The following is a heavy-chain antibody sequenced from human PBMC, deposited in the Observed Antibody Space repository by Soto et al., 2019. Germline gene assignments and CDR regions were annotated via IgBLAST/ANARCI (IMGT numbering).Heavy chain of an antibody. CDR3: ARLIGNSWLDS. CDR2: TYYRSKWEY. CDR1: GDSVSTNSAT. J-gene: IGHJ5*01. D-gene: IGHD2-8*01. Sequence: SQTLSLTCANSGDSVSTNSATWDWIRQSPSRGLEWLGRTYYRSKWEYDYAASVKGRIKINPDTSKNQVSLHLDSVTPDDTAVNYCARLIGNSWLDSWGQGTLVTVPS. V-gene: IGHV6-1*01.